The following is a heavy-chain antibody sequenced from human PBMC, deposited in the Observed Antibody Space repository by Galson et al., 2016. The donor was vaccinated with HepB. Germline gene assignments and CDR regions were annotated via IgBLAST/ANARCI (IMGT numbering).Heavy chain of an antibody. Sequence: SLRLSCAASGFSIHTYWMHWVRQAPGNGLVWVSRIHSDGSSTNYADSVKGRFTISRDNAKNTLYLPMNSLRAEDTAVYYCASIRMGATLVGAFDIWGQGTMVTVAS. CDR1: GFSIHTYW. D-gene: IGHD1-26*01. CDR2: IHSDGSST. J-gene: IGHJ3*02. V-gene: IGHV3-74*01. CDR3: ASIRMGATLVGAFDI.